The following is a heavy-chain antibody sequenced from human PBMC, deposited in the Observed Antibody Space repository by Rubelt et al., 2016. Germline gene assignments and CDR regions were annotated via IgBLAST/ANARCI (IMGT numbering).Heavy chain of an antibody. Sequence: QVQLVESGGGVVQPGKSLRLSCAASGFTFNTYTMHWVRQAPGKGLEWGEVISYDGSTKYYADYVKGRFTIARGNSKNTRYLEMNRLTPEDTAIYYCAKAKYQPLLSRPFDSWGQGTLVTVSS. D-gene: IGHD2-21*02. J-gene: IGHJ4*02. CDR3: AKAKYQPLLSRPFDS. CDR1: GFTFNTYT. CDR2: ISYDGSTK. V-gene: IGHV3-30*04.